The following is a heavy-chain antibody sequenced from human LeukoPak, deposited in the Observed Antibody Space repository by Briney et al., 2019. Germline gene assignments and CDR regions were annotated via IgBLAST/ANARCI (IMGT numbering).Heavy chain of an antibody. CDR1: GYTFTSYY. D-gene: IGHD3-10*01. CDR3: ARGLGYYGSGGPYGYYYGMDV. J-gene: IGHJ6*02. CDR2: INPSGGST. V-gene: IGHV1-46*01. Sequence: GASVKVSCKASGYTFTSYYMHWVRQAPGQGLEWMGIINPSGGSTSYAQKFQGRVTMTRDTSTSTVYMELSSLRSEDTAVYYCARGLGYYGSGGPYGYYYGMDVWGQGTTVTVSS.